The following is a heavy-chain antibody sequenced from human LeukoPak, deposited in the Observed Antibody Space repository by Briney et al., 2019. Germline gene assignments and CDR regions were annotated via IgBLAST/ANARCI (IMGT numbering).Heavy chain of an antibody. CDR1: GGSISSGDYY. J-gene: IGHJ4*02. CDR3: ARGGVPLPFDY. V-gene: IGHV4-30-4*08. CDR2: IYYSGST. D-gene: IGHD1-1*01. Sequence: SETLSLTCTVSGGSISSGDYYWSWIRQPPGKGLEWIGYIYYSGSTYYNPSLKSRVTISVDTSKNQFSLKLSSVTAADTAVYYCARGGVPLPFDYWGQGTLVTVSS.